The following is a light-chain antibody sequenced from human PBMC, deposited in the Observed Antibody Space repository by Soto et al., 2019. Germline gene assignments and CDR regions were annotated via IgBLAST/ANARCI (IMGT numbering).Light chain of an antibody. CDR3: QQYNSYSGA. J-gene: IGKJ1*01. V-gene: IGKV1-5*01. Sequence: DIQMTQSPSTLSASVGDRVTITCRASQSISSWLAWYQQKPGKAPRLLIYDASSLESGVPSRFSGSGSGTEFTLTISSLQPDDFATYYCQQYNSYSGAFGQGTKV. CDR1: QSISSW. CDR2: DAS.